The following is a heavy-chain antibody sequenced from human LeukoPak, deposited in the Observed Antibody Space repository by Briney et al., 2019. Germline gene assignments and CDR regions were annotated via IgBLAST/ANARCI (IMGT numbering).Heavy chain of an antibody. J-gene: IGHJ4*02. CDR1: GASISSSHW. CDR3: ARGEEHGSGTVHFDY. D-gene: IGHD3-10*01. Sequence: SETLSLTCAVSGASISSSHWWSWARQPPRKGLEWIGEIYHGGSTNCNPSLKGRVTISVDRSNNQFSLRLTSVTAADTAVYYCARGEEHGSGTVHFDYWGQGILVTVSS. V-gene: IGHV4-4*02. CDR2: IYHGGST.